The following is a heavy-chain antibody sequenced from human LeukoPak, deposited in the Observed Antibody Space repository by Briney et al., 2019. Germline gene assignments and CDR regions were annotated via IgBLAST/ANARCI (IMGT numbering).Heavy chain of an antibody. CDR3: ARSVDSLLNFDY. J-gene: IGHJ4*02. Sequence: SETLSLTCTVSGVSISSSSYYWGWIRQPPGKGLEWIGSISYSGSTYYNPSPKSRVTISVDTSKNQFSLKLSSVTAADTAVYYCARSVDSLLNFDYWGQGTLVTVSS. V-gene: IGHV4-39*01. D-gene: IGHD3-22*01. CDR2: ISYSGST. CDR1: GVSISSSSYY.